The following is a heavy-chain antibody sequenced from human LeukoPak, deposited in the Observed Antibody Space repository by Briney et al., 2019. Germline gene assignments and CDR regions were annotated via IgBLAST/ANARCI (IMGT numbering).Heavy chain of an antibody. D-gene: IGHD3-10*01. CDR2: ISYDESNK. J-gene: IGHJ4*02. V-gene: IGHV3-30*04. CDR3: AKAYGSGSFDY. CDR1: GFTFSSYA. Sequence: GGSLRLSCAASGFTFSSYAMHWVRQAPGKGLEWVALISYDESNKYYADSVKGRFTISRDNSKNTLYLQMNSLRPDDTAVYYCAKAYGSGSFDYWGQGTLVTVSS.